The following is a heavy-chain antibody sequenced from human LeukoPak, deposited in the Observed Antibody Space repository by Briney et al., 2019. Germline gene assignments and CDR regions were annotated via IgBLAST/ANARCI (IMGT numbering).Heavy chain of an antibody. CDR1: GFTFSDYY. J-gene: IGHJ5*02. CDR3: ARDLKAAAGPFDP. CDR2: ISSSSSYT. D-gene: IGHD6-13*01. V-gene: IGHV3-11*05. Sequence: GGSLRLSCAASGFTFSDYYMSWIRQAPGKGLEWVSYISSSSSYTNYADSVKGRFTISRDNAKNSLYLQVNSLRAEDTAVYYCARDLKAAAGPFDPWGQGTLVTVSS.